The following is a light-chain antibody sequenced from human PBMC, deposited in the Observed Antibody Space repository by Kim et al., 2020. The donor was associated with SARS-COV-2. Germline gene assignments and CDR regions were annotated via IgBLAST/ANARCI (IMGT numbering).Light chain of an antibody. Sequence: GDRVTITCQASHDVSNYLNWYQQKSGKAPKLLIYEASNLETGVPPRFSGSGAGREFTFTISSLQPEDVATYYCQQSDNLLTFGGGTKVDIK. CDR1: HDVSNY. V-gene: IGKV1-33*01. J-gene: IGKJ4*01. CDR2: EAS. CDR3: QQSDNLLT.